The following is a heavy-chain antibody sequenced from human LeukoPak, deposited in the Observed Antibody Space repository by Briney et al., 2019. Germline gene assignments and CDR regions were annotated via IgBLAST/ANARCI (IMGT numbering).Heavy chain of an antibody. J-gene: IGHJ6*02. CDR2: INVSGGST. CDR3: AKYVSAKGPPYALDV. CDR1: EFTFSSYS. D-gene: IGHD2/OR15-2a*01. V-gene: IGHV3-23*01. Sequence: PGGSLRLSCAAPEFTFSSYSMQWVRQAPGKGLEWVSGINVSGGSTWYADSVKGRFTISRDNSKNTLYLQMNSLTAEDTAVYYCAKYVSAKGPPYALDVWGQGTTVTVSS.